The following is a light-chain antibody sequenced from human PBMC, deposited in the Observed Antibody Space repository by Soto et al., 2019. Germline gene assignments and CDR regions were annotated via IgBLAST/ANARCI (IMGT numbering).Light chain of an antibody. Sequence: IQMTPSTNSLSXXLGDXVTIXXRARQRISSYLNWYEQKPGGAAKVLISAAAVLRSGGGSAFGNSRSETDFTLTIRSLLPPDYAPYYCGQTYLTPWPFGQRTNLAIK. CDR1: QRISSY. J-gene: IGKJ1*01. CDR3: GQTYLTPWP. CDR2: AAA. V-gene: IGKV1-39*01.